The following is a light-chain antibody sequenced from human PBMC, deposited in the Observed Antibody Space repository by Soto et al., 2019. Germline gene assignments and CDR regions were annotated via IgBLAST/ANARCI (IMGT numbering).Light chain of an antibody. CDR2: SAS. CDR3: QQYDNLPRT. CDR1: HDIRKY. Sequence: DIQMTQSPSSLSASLGDRVTITCQASHDIRKYLNWYQQKPGKAPKLLIYSASNLESGVPSRFSGSGFGTDFIFNISSLQPEDLATYYCQQYDNLPRTFGPGTKMEIK. J-gene: IGKJ2*01. V-gene: IGKV1-33*01.